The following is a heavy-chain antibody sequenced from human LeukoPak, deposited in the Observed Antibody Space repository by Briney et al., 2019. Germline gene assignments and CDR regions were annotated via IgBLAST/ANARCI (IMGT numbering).Heavy chain of an antibody. D-gene: IGHD4-11*01. Sequence: ASVKVSCKASGYSFTTFGITWVRQAPGQGLEWMAWLSAHIGDTDYSQKFQGRVTVTSDTSTSTAYMELRSLKSDDTAVYFCARVAFSKYHYYMDVWGKGTTVTVSS. J-gene: IGHJ6*03. CDR3: ARVAFSKYHYYMDV. CDR1: GYSFTTFG. V-gene: IGHV1-18*01. CDR2: LSAHIGDT.